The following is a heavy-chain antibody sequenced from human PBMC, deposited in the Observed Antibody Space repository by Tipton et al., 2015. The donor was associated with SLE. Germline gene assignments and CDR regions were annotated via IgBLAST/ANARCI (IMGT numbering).Heavy chain of an antibody. J-gene: IGHJ6*03. D-gene: IGHD2-15*01. Sequence: SLRLSCAASGFTFSSYWMHWVRQAPGKGLVWVSRINSDGSSTSHADSVKGRFTISRDNAKNTLYLQMNSLRAEDTAVYYCARGTPGYYYYYYMDVCGKGTTVTVSS. CDR3: ARGTPGYYYYYYMDV. CDR2: INSDGSST. CDR1: GFTFSSYW. V-gene: IGHV3-74*01.